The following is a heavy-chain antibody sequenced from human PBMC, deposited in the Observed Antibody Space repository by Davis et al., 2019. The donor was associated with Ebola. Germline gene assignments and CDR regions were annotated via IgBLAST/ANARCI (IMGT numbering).Heavy chain of an antibody. V-gene: IGHV1-18*01. J-gene: IGHJ4*02. Sequence: ASVKVSCKASGYTFTSYGISWVRQAPGQGLEWMGWISAYNGNTNYAQKLQGRVTMTTDTSTSTAYMELRSLRSDDTAVYYCARDLEVHLGTDSAAGQDYWGQGTLVTVSS. CDR3: ARDLEVHLGTDSAAGQDY. CDR1: GYTFTSYG. CDR2: ISAYNGNT. D-gene: IGHD6-13*01.